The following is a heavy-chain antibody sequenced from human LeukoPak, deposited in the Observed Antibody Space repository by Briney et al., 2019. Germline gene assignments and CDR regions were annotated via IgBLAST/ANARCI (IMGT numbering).Heavy chain of an antibody. CDR3: ASGVVPAGTDAFDI. D-gene: IGHD2-2*01. CDR2: IYYSGST. Sequence: SETLSLTCTVSGGSISSSSYYWGWIRQPPGKGLEWIGSIYYSGSTYYNPSLKSRVTISVDTSKNQFSLKLSSVTAADTAVYYCASGVVPAGTDAFDIWGQGTLVTVSS. CDR1: GGSISSSSYY. J-gene: IGHJ4*02. V-gene: IGHV4-39*01.